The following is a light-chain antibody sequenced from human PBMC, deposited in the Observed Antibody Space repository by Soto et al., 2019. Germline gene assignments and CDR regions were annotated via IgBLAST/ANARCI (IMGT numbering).Light chain of an antibody. Sequence: EIVLTQSPGTLSLSPGERATLSCRASQSVSSSYLAWYQQKPGQAPRLLIYGASSRATGIPDRFSGSGSGTDFTLTISRLEPEDSAVYYCQQYGSSLLTFGGGTKVVIK. CDR3: QQYGSSLLT. J-gene: IGKJ4*01. CDR2: GAS. CDR1: QSVSSSY. V-gene: IGKV3-20*01.